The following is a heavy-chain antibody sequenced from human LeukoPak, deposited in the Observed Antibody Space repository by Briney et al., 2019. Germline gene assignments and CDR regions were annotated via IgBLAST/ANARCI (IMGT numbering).Heavy chain of an antibody. CDR3: ATHIIYDSSGYYPNYYYYYMDV. J-gene: IGHJ6*03. V-gene: IGHV3-23*01. Sequence: PGGSLRLSCEASGFTFRNYEMKWVRQAPGKGLEWVSAISGSGGSTYYADSVKGRFTISRDNSKNTLYLQMNSLRAEDTAVYYCATHIIYDSSGYYPNYYYYYMDVWGKGTTVTISS. CDR1: GFTFRNYE. D-gene: IGHD3-22*01. CDR2: ISGSGGST.